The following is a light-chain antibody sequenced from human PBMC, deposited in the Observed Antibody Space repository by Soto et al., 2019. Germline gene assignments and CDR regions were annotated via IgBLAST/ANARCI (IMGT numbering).Light chain of an antibody. CDR3: SSYTSSSTYV. CDR1: GSDVGGYDY. V-gene: IGLV2-14*01. J-gene: IGLJ1*01. CDR2: EVT. Sequence: QSALTQPASVSGSPGQSITISCTGTGSDVGGYDYVSWYQHHPGKAPKVMIYEVTNRPSGVSNRFSGSKSGNTASLTISGLLAEDEADYYCSSYTSSSTYVVGTGTKVTGL.